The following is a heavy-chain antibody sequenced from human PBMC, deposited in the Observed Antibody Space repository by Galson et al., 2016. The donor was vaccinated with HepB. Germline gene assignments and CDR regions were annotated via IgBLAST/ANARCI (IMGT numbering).Heavy chain of an antibody. V-gene: IGHV3-43*01. CDR3: AANRDYGDFHSHYYYYGMDI. CDR1: GFTFDDYT. J-gene: IGHJ6*02. D-gene: IGHD4-17*01. Sequence: SLRLSCAASGFTFDDYTMHWVRQAPGKGLEWVSVISWDGGTTYYADSVKGRFAISRDNSKNSLYLHMNILRTEDTALYYCAANRDYGDFHSHYYYYGMDIWGQGTTVIVSS. CDR2: ISWDGGTT.